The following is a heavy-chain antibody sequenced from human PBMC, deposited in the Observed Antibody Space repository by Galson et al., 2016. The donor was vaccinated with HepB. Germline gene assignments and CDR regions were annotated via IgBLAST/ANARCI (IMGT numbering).Heavy chain of an antibody. J-gene: IGHJ4*01. Sequence: LSLTCTVSGESLSGYFWSWIRQPPGKGLGWIGEVNHRGTTNYDPSLESRVTISANTSKNQFSLNLSSVTAADTAVYFGARDGFPGFGSFFDYWGHGALVTVSS. CDR3: ARDGFPGFGSFFDY. V-gene: IGHV4-34*01. D-gene: IGHD3-10*01. CDR1: GESLSGYF. CDR2: VNHRGTT.